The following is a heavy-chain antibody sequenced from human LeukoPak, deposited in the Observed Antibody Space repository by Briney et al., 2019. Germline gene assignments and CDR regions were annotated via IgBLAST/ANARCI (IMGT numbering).Heavy chain of an antibody. CDR3: ARDPLYGGNDY. V-gene: IGHV4-38-2*02. CDR1: GYSISSGYY. D-gene: IGHD4-23*01. Sequence: PSETLSLTCTVSGYSISSGYYWGWIRQPPGKGLEWIGNIYHSGSTYYNPSLKSRVTISVDTSKNQFSLNLSSVTAADTAVYYCARDPLYGGNDYWGQGTLVTVSS. CDR2: IYHSGST. J-gene: IGHJ4*02.